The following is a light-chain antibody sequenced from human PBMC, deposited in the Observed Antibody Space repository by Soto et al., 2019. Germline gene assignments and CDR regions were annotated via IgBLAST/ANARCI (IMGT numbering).Light chain of an antibody. CDR2: GNS. CDR3: QSYDSSLLYV. CDR1: SSNIGAGYD. J-gene: IGLJ1*01. Sequence: QSVLTQPPSVSGAPGQRVTISCTGSSSNIGAGYDVHWYQQLPGTAPKLLIYGNSNRPSGVPDRFSGSKSGTSASLAITGLQAEDEADYYCQSYDSSLLYVFGIGTKVTVL. V-gene: IGLV1-40*01.